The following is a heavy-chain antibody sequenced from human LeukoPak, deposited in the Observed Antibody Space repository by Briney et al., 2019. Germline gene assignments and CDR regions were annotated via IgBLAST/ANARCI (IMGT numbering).Heavy chain of an antibody. CDR1: GYSFTSYW. CDR2: IYPGDSDT. V-gene: IGHV5-51*01. Sequence: GESLKISCKGSGYSFTSYWIGWVRQMPGKGLEWMGIIYPGDSDTRYSPSFQGQVTISADKSISTAYLQWSSLKASDTAMYYCARSIHYDSSGYAGVDAFDIWGQGTMVTVSS. CDR3: ARSIHYDSSGYAGVDAFDI. D-gene: IGHD3-22*01. J-gene: IGHJ3*02.